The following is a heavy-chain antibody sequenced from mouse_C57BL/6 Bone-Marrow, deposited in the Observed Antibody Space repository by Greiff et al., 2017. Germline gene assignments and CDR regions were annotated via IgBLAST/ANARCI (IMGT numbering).Heavy chain of an antibody. CDR1: GYTFTSYD. D-gene: IGHD1-1*01. V-gene: IGHV1-85*01. CDR3: ARRGPHYYGSYYWYFDV. J-gene: IGHJ1*03. CDR2: IYPRDGST. Sequence: QVQLKESGPELVKPGASVKLSCKASGYTFTSYDINWVKQRPGQGLEWIGWIYPRDGSTKYNEKFKGKATLTVDTSYSTAYMELHSLTSEDSAVYFCARRGPHYYGSYYWYFDVWGTGTTVTVSS.